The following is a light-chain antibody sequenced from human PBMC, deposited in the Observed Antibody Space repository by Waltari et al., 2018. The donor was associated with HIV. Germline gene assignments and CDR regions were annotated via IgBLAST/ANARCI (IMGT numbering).Light chain of an antibody. J-gene: IGLJ2*01. Sequence: QSALTQPRSVSGSPEQSVTISCTGTSSDVGGYDFVSWYQQQPGKAPKLMIYDVNHRPSGIPDRCSGFKSGNTASLTISGLQAEDEADYYCCSYAGDYVVFGGGTKLTVL. CDR1: SSDVGGYDF. V-gene: IGLV2-11*01. CDR2: DVN. CDR3: CSYAGDYVV.